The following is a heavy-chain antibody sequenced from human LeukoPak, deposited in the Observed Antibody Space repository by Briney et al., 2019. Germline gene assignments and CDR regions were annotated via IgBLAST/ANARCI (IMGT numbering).Heavy chain of an antibody. Sequence: GRSLRLSCAASGFTFSSYAMHWVRQAPGKGLEWVAVISYDGSNKYYADSVKGRFTISRDNSKNTLYLQMSSLRAEDTAVYYCARDPRPLYSNYRNPVDYWGQGTLVTVSS. CDR1: GFTFSSYA. J-gene: IGHJ4*02. D-gene: IGHD4-11*01. CDR2: ISYDGSNK. CDR3: ARDPRPLYSNYRNPVDY. V-gene: IGHV3-30-3*01.